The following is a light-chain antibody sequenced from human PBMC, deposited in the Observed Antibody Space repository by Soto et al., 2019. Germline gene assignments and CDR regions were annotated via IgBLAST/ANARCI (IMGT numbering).Light chain of an antibody. CDR1: QSVTHNH. V-gene: IGKV3-20*01. CDR2: VAS. CDR3: QQYAASPYT. J-gene: IGKJ2*01. Sequence: EIVLTQSPGTLSLSPGERATLSCRASQSVTHNHLAWYQQKRGQAPRLLIYVASARATGLPGRFSGSGSGTDFTLTISRLEPEDFAVYSCQQYAASPYTFGQGTKLEI.